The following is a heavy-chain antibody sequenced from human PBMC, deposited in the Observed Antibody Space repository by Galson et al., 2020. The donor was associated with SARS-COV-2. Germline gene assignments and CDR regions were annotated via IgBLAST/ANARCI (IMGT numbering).Heavy chain of an antibody. D-gene: IGHD3-10*01. CDR1: GFTFSSYS. CDR3: ASSVLWFGELYPYYYCMDV. V-gene: IGHV3-21*01. CDR2: ISSSSSYI. J-gene: IGHJ6*03. Sequence: GGTLRLSCAASGFTFSSYSMNWVRQAPGKGLEWVSSISSSSSYIYYADSVKGRFTISRDNAKNSLYLQMNSLRAEDTAVYYCASSVLWFGELYPYYYCMDVWGKGTTVTVSS.